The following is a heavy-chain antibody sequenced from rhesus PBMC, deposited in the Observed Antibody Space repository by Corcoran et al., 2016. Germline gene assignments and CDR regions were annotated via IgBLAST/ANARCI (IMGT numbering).Heavy chain of an antibody. CDR1: WFSLTTSGLG. Sequence: QVTLKESGPALVKPTPTLTLTCTFSWFSLTTSGLGLGWVRQPPGKAPDWLASIFWDDDKYYSTSLKSRLTISKDTSKTQVVLTMTNMDPVDTATYYCVRVGSAGPDFDYWGQGVLVTVSS. CDR2: IFWDDDK. D-gene: IGHD6-13*01. J-gene: IGHJ4*01. V-gene: IGHV2S1*01. CDR3: VRVGSAGPDFDY.